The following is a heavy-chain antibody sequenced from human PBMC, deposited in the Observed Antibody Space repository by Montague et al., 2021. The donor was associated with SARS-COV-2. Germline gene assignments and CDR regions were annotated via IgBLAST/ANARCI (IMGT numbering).Heavy chain of an antibody. CDR3: TRDYRSIVRDGLDS. CDR1: GFTFSNYD. Sequence: SLRLSCAASGFTFSNYDMNWVRQAPGKGPEWISYISTSAYTTSYAGSVKGRFTISRDNCKNSLYLQMNSLRVEDTAVYYCTRDYRSIVRDGLDSWGQGTKVTVSS. D-gene: IGHD3-16*02. CDR2: ISTSAYTT. V-gene: IGHV3-48*03. J-gene: IGHJ3*02.